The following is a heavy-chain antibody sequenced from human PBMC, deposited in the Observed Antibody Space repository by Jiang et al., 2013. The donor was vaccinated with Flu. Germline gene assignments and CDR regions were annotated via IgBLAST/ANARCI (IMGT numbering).Heavy chain of an antibody. CDR2: INWNGGST. Sequence: VQLVESGGGVVRPGGSLRLSCAASGFTFDDYGMSWVRQAPGKGLEWVSGINWNGGSTGYADSVKGRFAISRDNAKNSLYLQMNSLRAEDTALYYCARSSRPYYDFWSGSSWFDPWGQGTLVTVSS. V-gene: IGHV3-20*04. J-gene: IGHJ5*02. D-gene: IGHD3-3*01. CDR1: GFTFDDYG. CDR3: ARSSRPYYDFWSGSSWFDP.